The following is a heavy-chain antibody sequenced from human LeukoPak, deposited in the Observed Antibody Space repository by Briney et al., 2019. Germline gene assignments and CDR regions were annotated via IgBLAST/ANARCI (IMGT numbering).Heavy chain of an antibody. J-gene: IGHJ5*02. Sequence: SETLSLTCTVSGGSISSYYWSWIRQPPGKGLEWIGYIYYSGSTSYNPSLKSRVTISVDTSKNQFSLKLSSVTAADTAVYYCARDRNAYKSYGSGSYSAGEFDPWGQGTLVTVSS. CDR2: IYYSGST. CDR3: ARDRNAYKSYGSGSYSAGEFDP. CDR1: GGSISSYY. V-gene: IGHV4-59*12. D-gene: IGHD3-10*01.